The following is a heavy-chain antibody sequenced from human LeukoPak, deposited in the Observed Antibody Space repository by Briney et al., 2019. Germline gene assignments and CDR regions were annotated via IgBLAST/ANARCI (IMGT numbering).Heavy chain of an antibody. Sequence: ASVKVSCKVSGYTLTELSMHWVRQAPGKGLEWMGGFDPEDGETIYAQKFQGRVTMTEDTSTDTAYMELSSLRSEDTAVYYCATGGSYRSAFVYWGQGTLVTVSS. J-gene: IGHJ4*02. CDR1: GYTLTELS. CDR2: FDPEDGET. CDR3: ATGGSYRSAFVY. D-gene: IGHD1-26*01. V-gene: IGHV1-24*01.